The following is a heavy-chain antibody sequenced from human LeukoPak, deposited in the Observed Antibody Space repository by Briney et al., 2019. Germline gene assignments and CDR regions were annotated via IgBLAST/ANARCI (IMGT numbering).Heavy chain of an antibody. CDR2: IYYSGST. V-gene: IGHV4-39*01. J-gene: IGHJ5*02. Sequence: SETLSLTCTVSGGSISSSSYYWGWIRQPPGKGLEWIGSIYYSGSTYYSPSLKSRVTISVDTSKNQFSLKLSSVTAADTAVYYCARRNYDSSGYITWFDPWGQGTLVTVSS. D-gene: IGHD3-22*01. CDR1: GGSISSSSYY. CDR3: ARRNYDSSGYITWFDP.